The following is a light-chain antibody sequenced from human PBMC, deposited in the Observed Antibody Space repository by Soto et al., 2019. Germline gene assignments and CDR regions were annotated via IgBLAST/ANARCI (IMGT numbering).Light chain of an antibody. J-gene: IGKJ5*01. CDR1: QSVSSSF. Sequence: EIVLTQSPGTLSFSPGERATLSCRASQSVSSSFLAWYQQRPGQAPRLLIYAASNTAPGIPDRFSGSGSGTDFTLTISSLEPEDFAVYYCQQRSNWPPAFGQGTRLEIK. V-gene: IGKV3D-20*02. CDR2: AAS. CDR3: QQRSNWPPA.